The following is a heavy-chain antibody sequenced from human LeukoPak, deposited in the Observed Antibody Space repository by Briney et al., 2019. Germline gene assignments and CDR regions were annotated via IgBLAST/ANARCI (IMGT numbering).Heavy chain of an antibody. CDR3: AREGGHGYGYDY. J-gene: IGHJ4*02. D-gene: IGHD5-18*01. V-gene: IGHV3-33*01. Sequence: GGSLRLSCAASGFTFSSFGIHWVRQAPGRGLEWVAIIWYDGSAKYFADSVKGRFTVSRDNSKNTLYLQMNSLRAEDTAVYYCAREGGHGYGYDYWGQGTLVTVSS. CDR1: GFTFSSFG. CDR2: IWYDGSAK.